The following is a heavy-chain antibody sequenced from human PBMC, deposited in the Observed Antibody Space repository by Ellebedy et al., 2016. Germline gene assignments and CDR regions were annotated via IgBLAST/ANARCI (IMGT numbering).Heavy chain of an antibody. D-gene: IGHD1-26*01. CDR1: GFTFDDYA. CDR2: ISWNSGSI. V-gene: IGHV3-9*01. J-gene: IGHJ4*02. CDR3: AKALAMGATLYYFDY. Sequence: SLKISCAASGFTFDDYAMHWVRQVPGKGLEWVSGISWNSGSIGYADSVKGRFTISRDNAKNSLYLQMNSLRAEDTALYYCAKALAMGATLYYFDYWGQGTLVTVSS.